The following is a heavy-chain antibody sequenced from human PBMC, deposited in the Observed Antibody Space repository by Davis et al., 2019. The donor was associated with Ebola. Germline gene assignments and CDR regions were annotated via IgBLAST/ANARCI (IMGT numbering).Heavy chain of an antibody. D-gene: IGHD4-23*01. CDR1: GFTFSSYT. J-gene: IGHJ4*02. CDR2: ISSSSTSI. Sequence: PGGSLRLSCAASGFTFSSYTMNWVRQAPGKGLEWISDISSSSTSIYYADSVKGRFTISRDNAKNSLYLQMNSLRDEDTAVYYCARATVVTPRPYYFDYWGQGTLVTVSS. CDR3: ARATVVTPRPYYFDY. V-gene: IGHV3-48*02.